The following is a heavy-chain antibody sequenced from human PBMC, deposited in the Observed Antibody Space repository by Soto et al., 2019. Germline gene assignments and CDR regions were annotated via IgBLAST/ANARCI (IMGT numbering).Heavy chain of an antibody. CDR3: TRGTNFDWLIPRDYYLDY. V-gene: IGHV3-11*01. CDR1: EFTFSDYY. D-gene: IGHD3-9*01. J-gene: IGHJ4*02. CDR2: ISSSGRTI. Sequence: QVQLVESGGGLVKPGGSLRLSCAASEFTFSDYYMTWIRQAPGKGLEWVSYISSSGRTINYADSVKGRFTISRDNAKNSLYLQMNSLRAEDTAVYYRTRGTNFDWLIPRDYYLDYWGQGTLVAVSS.